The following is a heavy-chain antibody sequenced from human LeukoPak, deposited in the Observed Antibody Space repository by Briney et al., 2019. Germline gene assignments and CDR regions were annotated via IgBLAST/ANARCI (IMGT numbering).Heavy chain of an antibody. J-gene: IGHJ5*02. V-gene: IGHV4-61*02. Sequence: PSQTLSLTCTVSGGSITSGSYYWSWIRQPAGKGLEWIGRIYTTGSSGSPNYNPSLKSRVTISVHTSKNQFSLNLSSVTAADTAVYYCARTYYDIFIGYSSLWFDPWGQGTLVTVSS. D-gene: IGHD3-9*01. CDR1: GGSITSGSYY. CDR3: ARTYYDIFIGYSSLWFDP. CDR2: IYTTGSSGSP.